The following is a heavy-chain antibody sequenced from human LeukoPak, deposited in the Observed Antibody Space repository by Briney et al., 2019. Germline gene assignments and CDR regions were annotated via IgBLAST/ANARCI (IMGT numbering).Heavy chain of an antibody. CDR3: AGATSDVSYFDY. CDR2: ISSSSSYI. Sequence: GGPLRLSCAASGFTFSSYSMNWVRQAPGKGLEWVSSISSSSSYIYYADSVKDRFTISRNNAKNSLFLQMNSLRAEDTAVYYCAGATSDVSYFDYWGQGTLVTVSS. J-gene: IGHJ4*02. CDR1: GFTFSSYS. V-gene: IGHV3-21*01. D-gene: IGHD3-16*01.